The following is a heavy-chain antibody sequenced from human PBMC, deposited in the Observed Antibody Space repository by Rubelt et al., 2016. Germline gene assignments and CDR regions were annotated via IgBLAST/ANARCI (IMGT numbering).Heavy chain of an antibody. V-gene: IGHV3-23*04. D-gene: IGHD6-6*01. CDR1: GFTFSSYA. Sequence: VQLVESGGGVVQPGRSLRLSCAASGFTFSSYAMSWVRQAPGKGLERVSAISGSGGSTFYGDSVKGRFTISRDNSKNTLYLQMNTLGAEDTAVYYCAKDLVRLYSSTSCMDFWAQETTVTVSS. J-gene: IGHJ6*02. CDR3: AKDLVRLYSSTSCMDF. CDR2: ISGSGGST.